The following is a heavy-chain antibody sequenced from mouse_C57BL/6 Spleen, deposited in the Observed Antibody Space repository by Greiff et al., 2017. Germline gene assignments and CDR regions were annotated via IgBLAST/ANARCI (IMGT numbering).Heavy chain of an antibody. J-gene: IGHJ4*01. V-gene: IGHV1-31*01. Sequence: VPLKQSGPELVKPGASVKISCKASGYSFTGYYMHWVKQSHGNILDWIGYIYPYNGDSSYNQKFKGKATLPVDKSSSTAYMELRSLTSEDSAVYYSASGSHYAMDYWGQGTSVTVSS. CDR2: IYPYNGDS. D-gene: IGHD1-1*01. CDR3: ASGSHYAMDY. CDR1: GYSFTGYY.